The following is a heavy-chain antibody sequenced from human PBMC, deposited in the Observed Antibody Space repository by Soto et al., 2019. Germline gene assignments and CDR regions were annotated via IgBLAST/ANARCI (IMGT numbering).Heavy chain of an antibody. CDR2: ISAYNGNT. D-gene: IGHD3-22*01. V-gene: IGHV1-18*04. CDR1: GYTFTSYG. Sequence: QVQLVQSGAEVKKPGASVKVSCKASGYTFTSYGISWVRQAPGQRLEWMGWISAYNGNTNYAQKLQGRVTMTTDTSTSTAYMELRSLRSDDTAVYYCARDLPQLNYYDSSGYPSGYWGQGTLVTVSS. J-gene: IGHJ4*02. CDR3: ARDLPQLNYYDSSGYPSGY.